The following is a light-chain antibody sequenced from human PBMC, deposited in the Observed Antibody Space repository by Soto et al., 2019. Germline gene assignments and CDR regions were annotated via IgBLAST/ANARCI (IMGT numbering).Light chain of an antibody. J-gene: IGKJ4*01. CDR3: QQASRFPLT. CDR1: QDISSW. CDR2: GAS. Sequence: DIQMTQSPSSVSASVGDRVTITCRASQDISSWLAWYQQKPGKAPKLLIYGASRLQSGVPSRFSGSGSETDFTLTISSLQPEDFATYYCQQASRFPLTFGEGTKVDIK. V-gene: IGKV1-12*01.